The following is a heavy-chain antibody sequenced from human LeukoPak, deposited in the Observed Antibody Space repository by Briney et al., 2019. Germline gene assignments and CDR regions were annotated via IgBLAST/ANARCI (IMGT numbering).Heavy chain of an antibody. CDR3: ASVVVAARGFDY. CDR2: ISGSGGST. V-gene: IGHV3-23*01. CDR1: GFTFSSYA. Sequence: TGGSLRLSCAASGFTFSSYAMSWVRQAPGKGLEWVSAISGSGGSTYYADSVKGRFTISRDNSKNTLHLQMNSLRAEDTAVYYCASVVVAARGFDYWGQGTLVTVSS. J-gene: IGHJ4*02. D-gene: IGHD2-15*01.